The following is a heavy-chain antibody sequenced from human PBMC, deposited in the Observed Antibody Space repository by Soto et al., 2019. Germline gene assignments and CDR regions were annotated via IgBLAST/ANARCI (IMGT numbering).Heavy chain of an antibody. CDR2: VNPKSGNT. CDR1: GYTFTTYD. D-gene: IGHD2-15*01. Sequence: QVQLVQSGAEVRKPGASVKVSCKASGYTFTTYDINWVRQATGQGLEWMGWVNPKSGNTGYAQKFQGRVTMTRNTSINTAYMELSSLRSEDTAVYYCTRGTRVAEYWGQGTLVTVSS. CDR3: TRGTRVAEY. J-gene: IGHJ4*02. V-gene: IGHV1-8*01.